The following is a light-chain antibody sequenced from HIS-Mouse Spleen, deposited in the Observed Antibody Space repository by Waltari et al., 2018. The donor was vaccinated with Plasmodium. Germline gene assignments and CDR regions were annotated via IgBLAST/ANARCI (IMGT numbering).Light chain of an antibody. CDR2: SAS. J-gene: IGKJ2*01. V-gene: IGKV3-20*01. CDR3: QQYGSSPYT. CDR1: QSVSGSY. Sequence: EIVLTQSPGTVSLSPGERATLSCRASQSVSGSYLTWYQQKPGQAPRLLIYSASIRATGIPDRFSGSGSGTDFTLTISRLEPEDFAVYYCQQYGSSPYTFGQWTKLEIK.